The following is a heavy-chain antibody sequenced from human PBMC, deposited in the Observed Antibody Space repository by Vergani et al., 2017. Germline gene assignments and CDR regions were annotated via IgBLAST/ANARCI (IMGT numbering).Heavy chain of an antibody. V-gene: IGHV3-33*08. CDR1: GFTFSSYG. Sequence: QVQLVESGGGVVQPGRSLRLSCAASGFTFSSYGMHWVRQAPGKGLEWVAVIWYDGSNKYYADSVKGRFTISRDNSKNTLYLQMNSMRAEDTAVYYCARDRDTARVHIIDYWGQGTLVTVSS. CDR3: ARDRDTARVHIIDY. J-gene: IGHJ4*02. D-gene: IGHD5-18*01. CDR2: IWYDGSNK.